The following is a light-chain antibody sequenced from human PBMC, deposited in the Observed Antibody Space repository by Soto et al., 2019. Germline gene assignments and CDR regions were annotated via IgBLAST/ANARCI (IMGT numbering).Light chain of an antibody. J-gene: IGKJ3*01. Sequence: DIQMTQSPTSLSASVGDRVTITCRASQDIRNFVAWYQQKPGKAPTLLIYAASTLQSGVPSRFSGSGSGTDFTLTINSLQPEDVATYSCQNYSSVPVFGPGTKVEIK. CDR2: AAS. CDR3: QNYSSVPV. CDR1: QDIRNF. V-gene: IGKV1-27*01.